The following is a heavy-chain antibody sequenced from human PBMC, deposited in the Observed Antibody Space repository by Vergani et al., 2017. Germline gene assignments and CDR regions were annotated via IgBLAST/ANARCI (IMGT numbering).Heavy chain of an antibody. CDR1: GFTVSSND. CDR2: IYNGGST. V-gene: IGHV3-53*01. Sequence: EVQLVESGGNLIQPGGSLRLSCAASGFTVSSNDMSWVRQAPGKGLEWVSIIYNGGSTYYAESVKGRFTITRDNSKNRLYLQMNSLRAEDTAVYYCAGWGDGYNWDCDYWGEGSLVTVSS. D-gene: IGHD5-24*01. J-gene: IGHJ4*02. CDR3: AGWGDGYNWDCDY.